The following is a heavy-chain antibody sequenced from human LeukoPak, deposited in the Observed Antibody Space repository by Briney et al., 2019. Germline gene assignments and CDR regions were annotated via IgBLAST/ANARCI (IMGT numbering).Heavy chain of an antibody. CDR3: AKAYGSGYYYAYFDN. J-gene: IGHJ4*02. CDR1: GFTFSGYA. CDR2: VGGSGSST. Sequence: GGSLRLSCAASGFTFSGYAMNWVRQAPGKGLEWVSAVGGSGSSTYYADSVKGRFTISRDNSKNTLFLQMNSLTAGDTAMYYCAKAYGSGYYYAYFDNWGQGALVTVSS. V-gene: IGHV3-23*01. D-gene: IGHD3-10*01.